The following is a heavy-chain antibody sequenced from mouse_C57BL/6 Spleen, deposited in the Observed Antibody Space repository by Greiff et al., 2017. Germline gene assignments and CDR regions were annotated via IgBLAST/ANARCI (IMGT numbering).Heavy chain of an antibody. J-gene: IGHJ4*01. D-gene: IGHD2-4*01. CDR1: GFTFSDYY. V-gene: IGHV5-16*01. CDR2: INYDGSST. CDR3: ARWGDYDGNAMDY. Sequence: EVQLVESEGGLVQPGSSMKLSCTASGFTFSDYYMAWVRQVPEKGLEWVANINYDGSSTYYLDSLKSRFIISRDNAKNILYLQMSSLKSEDTATYYCARWGDYDGNAMDYWGQGTSVTVSS.